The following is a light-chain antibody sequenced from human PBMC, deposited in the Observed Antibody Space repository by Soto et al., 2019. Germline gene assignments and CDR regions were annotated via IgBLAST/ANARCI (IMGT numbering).Light chain of an antibody. CDR2: DVS. CDR1: SSDVGGYNY. V-gene: IGLV2-14*01. CDR3: ISYTRSNTLYVV. Sequence: QSALTQPASVSGSPGQSITISCTGTSSDVGGYNYVSWYQQHPGKAPKLMIYDVSNRPSGVSNRFSGSKSGNMASLTISGLQAEDEADYYCISYTRSNTLYVVFGGGTKITVL. J-gene: IGLJ2*01.